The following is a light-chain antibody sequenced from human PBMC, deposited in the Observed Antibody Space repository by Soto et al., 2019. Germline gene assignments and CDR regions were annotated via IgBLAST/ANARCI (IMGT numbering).Light chain of an antibody. CDR2: GAS. CDR1: QSVSSY. J-gene: IGKJ2*01. CDR3: QQYGSSPYT. Sequence: VLTQSPGTLSLSPGERATLSCRVRQSVSSYLAWYQQKPGQAPRLLIYGASTRTTGIPDRFSGSGSETDFTRTISRLEPEDFAVYYFQQYGSSPYTLGQGTKLEIK. V-gene: IGKV3-20*01.